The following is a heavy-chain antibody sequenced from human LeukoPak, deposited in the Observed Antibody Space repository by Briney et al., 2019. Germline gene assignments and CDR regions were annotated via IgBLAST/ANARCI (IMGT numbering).Heavy chain of an antibody. Sequence: HPGGSLRLSCTAPGLSVSGNYWHWVRQAPGKALEWVSIIYSDGKTLYTKSVKGRFTFSRDKSKNTFYLQMNSLRAEDTAVYFCTYGDYPLTYWGRGTLVTVSS. CDR1: GLSVSGNY. J-gene: IGHJ4*02. CDR3: TYGDYPLTY. V-gene: IGHV3-66*01. D-gene: IGHD4-17*01. CDR2: IYSDGKT.